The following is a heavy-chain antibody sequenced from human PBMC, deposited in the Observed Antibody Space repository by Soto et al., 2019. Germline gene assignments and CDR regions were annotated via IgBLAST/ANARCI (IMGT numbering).Heavy chain of an antibody. D-gene: IGHD2-2*01. CDR3: ARSQGSSTSLEIYYYYYYGMDV. Sequence: QVQLVQSGAEVKKPGSSVKVSCKASGGTFSSYAISWVRQAPGQGLEWMGGIIPISGTANHAQKFQGRVTITADESTSTAYMKMSSLRSDNTAVYYCARSQGSSTSLEIYYYYYYGMDVWGQGTTVTVSS. CDR1: GGTFSSYA. V-gene: IGHV1-69*01. CDR2: IIPISGTA. J-gene: IGHJ6*02.